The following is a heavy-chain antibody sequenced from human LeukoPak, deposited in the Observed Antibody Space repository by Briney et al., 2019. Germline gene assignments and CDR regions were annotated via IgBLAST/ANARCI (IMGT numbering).Heavy chain of an antibody. D-gene: IGHD3-22*01. CDR3: ARIYDSSGYSFYP. J-gene: IGHJ5*02. CDR1: GGSISSYY. V-gene: IGHV4-4*07. CDR2: IYTSGST. Sequence: SETLSLTCTVSGGSISSYYWSWIRQPAGKGLEWIGRIYTSGSTNYNPSLNSRVTMSVDPSKNQFSLKLSSVTAADTAVYYCARIYDSSGYSFYPWGQGTLVTVSS.